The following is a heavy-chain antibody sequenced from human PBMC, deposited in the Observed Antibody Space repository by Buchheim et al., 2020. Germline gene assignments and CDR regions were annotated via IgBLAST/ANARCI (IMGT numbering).Heavy chain of an antibody. CDR2: VYHSGIT. J-gene: IGHJ4*02. D-gene: IGHD4-17*01. CDR1: GDSISSDNW. V-gene: IGHV4-4*02. CDR3: ASVSFYGDSNFDC. Sequence: QVQLQESGPGLVKPSGTLSLTCAVSGDSISSDNWWSWVRQPPGQGLEWIAEVYHSGITNYNPSLKSRVTISIDKSQNQFSPKLTSMTAADTAVYYCASVSFYGDSNFDCWGQGTL.